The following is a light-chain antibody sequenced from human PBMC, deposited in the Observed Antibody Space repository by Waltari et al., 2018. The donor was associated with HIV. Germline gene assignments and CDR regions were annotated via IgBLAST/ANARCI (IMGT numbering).Light chain of an antibody. V-gene: IGKV3-20*01. J-gene: IGKJ2*01. CDR2: GAS. CDR3: QQYGSSPPYT. Sequence: EIVLTQSPGTLSLSPGERATLSCRASQSVASNYIAWYQQRPGQAPRCLIYGASSRATGIPDRFTGSASGADFTRTISRLEPEDFAVYYCQQYGSSPPYTFGQGTKLEIK. CDR1: QSVASNY.